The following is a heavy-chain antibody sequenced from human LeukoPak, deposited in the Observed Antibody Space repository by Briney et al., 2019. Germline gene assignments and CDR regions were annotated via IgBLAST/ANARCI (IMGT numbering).Heavy chain of an antibody. V-gene: IGHV3-33*01. D-gene: IGHD6-25*01. Sequence: PGGSLRLSCAASGFTFSSYGMHWVRQAPGKGLEWVAVIWYDGSNKYYADSVKGRFTISRDNSKNTLYLQMNSLRAEDTAVYYCARGPYSSGPEFDLWGRGTLVTVSS. CDR3: ARGPYSSGPEFDL. CDR2: IWYDGSNK. CDR1: GFTFSSYG. J-gene: IGHJ2*01.